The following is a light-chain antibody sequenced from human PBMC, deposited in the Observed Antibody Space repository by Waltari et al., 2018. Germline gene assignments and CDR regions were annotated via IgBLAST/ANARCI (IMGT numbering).Light chain of an antibody. V-gene: IGKV3-11*01. Sequence: EIVLTQSPATLSLSPGERATLSCRASQSVSSYLAWYQQKPGQAPRLLIYDASNRDTGIPARFSGSGSGTDFTLTVSSREPEDFAVYYWQQRSNWPLTFGGGTKVEIK. J-gene: IGKJ4*01. CDR3: QQRSNWPLT. CDR2: DAS. CDR1: QSVSSY.